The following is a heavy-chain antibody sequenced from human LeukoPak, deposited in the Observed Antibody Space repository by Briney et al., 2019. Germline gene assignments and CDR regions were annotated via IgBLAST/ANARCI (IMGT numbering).Heavy chain of an antibody. J-gene: IGHJ5*02. CDR3: ARAGPPSYDFWSGYTNWFDP. Sequence: ASVKVSCKASGYTFTSYGISWVQQAPGQGLEWMGWISAYNGNTNYAQKLQGRVTMTTDTSTSTAYMELRSLRSDDTAVYYCARAGPPSYDFWSGYTNWFDPWGQGTLVTVSS. V-gene: IGHV1-18*01. D-gene: IGHD3-3*01. CDR1: GYTFTSYG. CDR2: ISAYNGNT.